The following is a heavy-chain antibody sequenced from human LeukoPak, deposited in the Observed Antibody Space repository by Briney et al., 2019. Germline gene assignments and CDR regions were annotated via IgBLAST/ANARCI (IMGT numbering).Heavy chain of an antibody. Sequence: GGSLRLSCAASGFTFSSHWMTWVRQVPGKGLEWVASIKEDGSEKQFVDSVKGRFTIYRDNAKRSLYLQMKSLRAEDTAVYYCSRNGAYSLPFDFWGQGTMVTVAS. D-gene: IGHD4-11*01. CDR1: GFTFSSHW. J-gene: IGHJ3*01. CDR2: IKEDGSEK. V-gene: IGHV3-7*05. CDR3: SRNGAYSLPFDF.